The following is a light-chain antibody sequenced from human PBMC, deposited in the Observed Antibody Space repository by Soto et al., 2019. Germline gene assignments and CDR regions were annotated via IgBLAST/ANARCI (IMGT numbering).Light chain of an antibody. Sequence: QSVLTQPPSASGTPGQRVTISCSGSNSNIGINTVNWYQQLPGTAPKLLIYSNNQRPSGVTDRFSGSKSGTSASLAISGLQSDDEADYYCAAWDDSLNGVLFGGGTKLTVL. J-gene: IGLJ2*01. CDR1: NSNIGINT. CDR3: AAWDDSLNGVL. CDR2: SNN. V-gene: IGLV1-44*01.